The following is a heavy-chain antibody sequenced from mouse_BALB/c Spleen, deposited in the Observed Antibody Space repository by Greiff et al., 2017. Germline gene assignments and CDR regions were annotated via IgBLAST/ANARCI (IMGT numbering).Heavy chain of an antibody. Sequence: EVQLQESGPGLVKPSQSLSLTCTVTGYSITSDYAWNWIRQFPGNKLEWMGYISYSGSTSYNPSLKSRISITRDTSKNQFFLQLNSVTTEDTATYYCARPTLFDGFDYWGQGTTLTVSS. J-gene: IGHJ2*01. D-gene: IGHD6-2*01. CDR2: ISYSGST. V-gene: IGHV3-2*02. CDR1: GYSITSDYA. CDR3: ARPTLFDGFDY.